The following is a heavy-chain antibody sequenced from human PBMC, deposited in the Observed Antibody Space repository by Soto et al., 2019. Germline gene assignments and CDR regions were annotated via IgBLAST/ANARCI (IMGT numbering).Heavy chain of an antibody. CDR2: ISSSSSYI. CDR1: GFTFSSYS. Sequence: EVQLVESGGGLVKPGGSLRLSCAASGFTFSSYSMNWVRQAPGKGLEWVSSISSSSSYIYYADSVKGRFTISRDNAKNSLYLQMNSLRAEDTAVYYCASAPGYYDILTGNPDDYWGQGTLVTVSS. D-gene: IGHD3-9*01. CDR3: ASAPGYYDILTGNPDDY. J-gene: IGHJ4*02. V-gene: IGHV3-21*01.